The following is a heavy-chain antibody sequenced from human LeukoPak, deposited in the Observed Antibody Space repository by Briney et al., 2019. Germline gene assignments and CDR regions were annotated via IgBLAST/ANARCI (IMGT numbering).Heavy chain of an antibody. CDR2: IYYSGST. J-gene: IGHJ5*02. D-gene: IGHD5-12*01. CDR3: ARIPSVVAARYNWFDP. V-gene: IGHV4-61*01. CDR1: GYSISSSYY. Sequence: PSETLSLTCTVSGYSISSSYYWSWIRQPPGKGLEWIGYIYYSGSTNYNPSLKSRVTISVDTSKNQFSLKLSSVTAADTAVYYCARIPSVVAARYNWFDPWGQGTLVTVSS.